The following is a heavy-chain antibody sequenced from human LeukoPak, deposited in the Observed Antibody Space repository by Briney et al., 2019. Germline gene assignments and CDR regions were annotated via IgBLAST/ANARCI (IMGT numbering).Heavy chain of an antibody. V-gene: IGHV4-34*01. D-gene: IGHD3-3*01. CDR2: IHYRGAT. J-gene: IGHJ2*01. CDR1: GGSFTGYH. Sequence: KTSETLSLTCGVSGGSFTGYHWSWLRQAPGKGLEWIGEIHYRGATNYKPSLRSRVTISRDTSENQFSLKLSSVTAADTAVYYCVRGILEYYYFDLWGRGTLVTVSS. CDR3: VRGILEYYYFDL.